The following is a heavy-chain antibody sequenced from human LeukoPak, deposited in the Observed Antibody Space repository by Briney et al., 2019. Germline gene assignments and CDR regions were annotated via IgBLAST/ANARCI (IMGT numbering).Heavy chain of an antibody. J-gene: IGHJ4*02. D-gene: IGHD3-22*01. V-gene: IGHV3-23*01. CDR2: ISGSGGST. Sequence: GGSLRLSCAASGFTFSSYAMSWVRQAPGKVLEWVSAISGSGGSTYYADSVKGRFTISRDNSKNTLYLQMNSLRAEDTAVYYCAKDSYQNYYDSSGYYYDYWGQGTLVTVSP. CDR1: GFTFSSYA. CDR3: AKDSYQNYYDSSGYYYDY.